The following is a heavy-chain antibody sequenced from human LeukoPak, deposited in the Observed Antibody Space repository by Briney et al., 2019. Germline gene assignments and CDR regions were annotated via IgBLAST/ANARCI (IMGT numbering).Heavy chain of an antibody. V-gene: IGHV1-2*02. CDR3: ARVLDCSSTSCYNAFDI. CDR1: TSTVHN. J-gene: IGHJ3*02. CDR2: INPNSGGT. Sequence: GASVKVSCKHTSTVHNIHWVRQAPGQGLEWVGWINPNSGGTNYAQKFQGRVTMTRDTSISTAYMELSRLRSDDTAVYYCARVLDCSSTSCYNAFDIWGQGTMVTVSS. D-gene: IGHD2-2*02.